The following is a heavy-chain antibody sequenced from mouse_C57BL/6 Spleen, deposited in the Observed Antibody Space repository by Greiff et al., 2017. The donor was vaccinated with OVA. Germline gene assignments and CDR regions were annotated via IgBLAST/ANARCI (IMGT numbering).Heavy chain of an antibody. Sequence: VQLQQSGAELVKPGASVKLSCTASGFNIKDYYMHWVKQRTEQGLEWIGRIDPEDGETTYAPKFQGKAPITADTSSTPAYLQLSSLTSEDTAGYYCARQLRLPYYFDYWGQGTTLTVSS. D-gene: IGHD3-2*02. CDR1: GFNIKDYY. CDR3: ARQLRLPYYFDY. V-gene: IGHV14-2*01. CDR2: IDPEDGET. J-gene: IGHJ2*01.